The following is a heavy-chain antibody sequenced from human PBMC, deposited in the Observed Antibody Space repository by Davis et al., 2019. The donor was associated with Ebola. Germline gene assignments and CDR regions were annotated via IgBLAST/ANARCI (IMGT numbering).Heavy chain of an antibody. J-gene: IGHJ6*04. Sequence: ASVKVSCKASGYTFTDYNIHWMRQAPGQGLEWLGRVILKSGATNYAQKFQGRVTMTGNTSISIAYMELSRLRSEDTAVYYCAREYSGYAGPYYYCGMDVWGKGTTVTVSS. CDR1: GYTFTDYN. V-gene: IGHV1-2*06. CDR3: AREYSGYAGPYYYCGMDV. CDR2: VILKSGAT. D-gene: IGHD5-12*01.